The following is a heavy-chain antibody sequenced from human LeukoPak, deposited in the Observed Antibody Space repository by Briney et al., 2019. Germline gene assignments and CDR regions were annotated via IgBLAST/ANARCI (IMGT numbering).Heavy chain of an antibody. Sequence: PSETLSLTCAVSGGSISGYYWNWIRQPPGKGLEWIAYIYYGGSTNYNPSLKSRVTISVDASKNQVSLKLSSVTAADTAVYYCAGVESTRAIDYWGQGTLVTVSS. D-gene: IGHD2-2*01. CDR1: GGSISGYY. CDR2: IYYGGST. V-gene: IGHV4-59*01. J-gene: IGHJ4*02. CDR3: AGVESTRAIDY.